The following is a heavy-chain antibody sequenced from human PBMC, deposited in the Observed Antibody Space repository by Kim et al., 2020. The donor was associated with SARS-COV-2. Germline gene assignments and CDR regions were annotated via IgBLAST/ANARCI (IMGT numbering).Heavy chain of an antibody. J-gene: IGHJ4*02. D-gene: IGHD6-13*01. CDR3: AKGEYSSSWYSDY. Sequence: DLVKGRFNISRDNAKNTLYLQMNSLRAEDTAVYYCAKGEYSSSWYSDYWGQGTLVTVSS. V-gene: IGHV3-23*03.